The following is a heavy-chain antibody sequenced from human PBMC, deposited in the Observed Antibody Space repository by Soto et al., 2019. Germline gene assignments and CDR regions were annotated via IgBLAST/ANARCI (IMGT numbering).Heavy chain of an antibody. CDR3: ARDPPPFMVRGVMDYGMDV. CDR1: GYSISSGYY. Sequence: SETLSLTCAVSGYSISSGYYWGWVRQPPGKGLEWIGSIYHSGSTYYNPSLKSRVTISVDTSKNQFSLKLSSVTAADTAVYYCARDPPPFMVRGVMDYGMDVWGQGTTVTVSS. V-gene: IGHV4-38-2*02. D-gene: IGHD3-10*01. CDR2: IYHSGST. J-gene: IGHJ6*02.